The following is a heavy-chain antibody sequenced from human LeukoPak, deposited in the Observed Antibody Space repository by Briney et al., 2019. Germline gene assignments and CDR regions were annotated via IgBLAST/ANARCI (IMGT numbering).Heavy chain of an antibody. CDR2: IYYSGST. CDR3: ATTINYYDSSGHYYNWFDP. CDR1: GGSISSYY. D-gene: IGHD3-22*01. J-gene: IGHJ5*02. V-gene: IGHV4-59*01. Sequence: SETLSLTCTVSGGSISSYYWSWIRQPPGKGLEWIGYIYYSGSTNYNPSLKSRVTISVDTSKNQFSLRLSSVTAADTAVYYCATTINYYDSSGHYYNWFDPWGQGTLVTVSS.